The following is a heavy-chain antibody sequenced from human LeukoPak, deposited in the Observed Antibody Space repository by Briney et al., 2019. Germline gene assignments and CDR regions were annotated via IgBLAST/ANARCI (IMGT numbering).Heavy chain of an antibody. Sequence: GGSLRLSCAASGFTFSSYAMSWVRQAPGKGLEWVSAISGSGGSTYYADSVKGRFTISRDNSKNTLYLQMNSLRAEDTAVYYCAKGDDFWSGYYSFDYWGQGTLVTVSS. J-gene: IGHJ4*02. CDR3: AKGDDFWSGYYSFDY. V-gene: IGHV3-23*01. CDR1: GFTFSSYA. CDR2: ISGSGGST. D-gene: IGHD3-3*01.